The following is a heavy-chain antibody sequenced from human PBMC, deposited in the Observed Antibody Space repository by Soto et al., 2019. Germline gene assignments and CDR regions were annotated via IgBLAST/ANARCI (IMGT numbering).Heavy chain of an antibody. J-gene: IGHJ5*02. CDR1: GFTFSSYR. CDR3: AKVPIARIYPGNWFDP. CDR2: ISYDGSNK. V-gene: IGHV3-30*18. Sequence: SLRLSCAASGFTFSSYRMNWVRQAPGKGLAWVAVISYDGSNKYYADSVKGRFTISRDNSKNTLYLQMNSLRAEATAVYYCAKVPIARIYPGNWFDPWGQGNVVTVSS.